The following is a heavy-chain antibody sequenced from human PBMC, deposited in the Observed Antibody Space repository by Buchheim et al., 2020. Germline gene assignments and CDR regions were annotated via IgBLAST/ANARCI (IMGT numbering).Heavy chain of an antibody. CDR3: AKDRAPRYSSTSCCYGMDV. Sequence: EVQLLESGGGLVQPGGSLRLSCAASGFTFSSYAMSWVRQAPGKGLEWVSAISGSGGSTYYADSVKGRFTISRDNSKNTLYLQMNSLRAEDTAVDYCAKDRAPRYSSTSCCYGMDVWGQGTT. J-gene: IGHJ6*02. V-gene: IGHV3-23*01. CDR2: ISGSGGST. CDR1: GFTFSSYA. D-gene: IGHD2-2*01.